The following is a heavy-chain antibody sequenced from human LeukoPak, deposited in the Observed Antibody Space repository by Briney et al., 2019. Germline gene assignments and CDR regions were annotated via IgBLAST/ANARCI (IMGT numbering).Heavy chain of an antibody. D-gene: IGHD3-16*01. V-gene: IGHV3-64D*06. CDR1: GFIFHRYA. CDR3: VKLGATSSFVKLGAASAFEYYYGVDF. Sequence: GSLKLLCSASGFIFHRYAIAWVRQASGEGLGYCSGINFNWGNNLFADSVKGRFTISRDNSKNTLWLQMTSLRPEDTAVYYCVKLGATSSFVKLGAASAFEYYYGVDFWGQGTTVTVSS. CDR2: INFNWGNN. J-gene: IGHJ6*02.